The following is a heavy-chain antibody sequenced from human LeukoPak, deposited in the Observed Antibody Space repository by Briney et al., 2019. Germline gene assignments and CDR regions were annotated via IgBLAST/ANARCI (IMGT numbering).Heavy chain of an antibody. D-gene: IGHD4-17*01. J-gene: IGHJ1*01. Sequence: GGSLRLSCAASGFTFSSYGMHWVRQAPGKGLEWVAVISYDGSNKYYADSVKGRFTISRDNSKNTLYLQMNSLRAEDTAVYYCARDLYGASGGDFQHWGQGTLVTVSS. CDR1: GFTFSSYG. CDR2: ISYDGSNK. CDR3: ARDLYGASGGDFQH. V-gene: IGHV3-30*03.